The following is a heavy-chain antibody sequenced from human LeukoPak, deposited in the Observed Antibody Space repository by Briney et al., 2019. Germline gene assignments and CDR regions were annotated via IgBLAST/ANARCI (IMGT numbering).Heavy chain of an antibody. Sequence: SETLSLTCAVYGGSFSGYYWSWIRQPPGKGLEWIGEINHSGSTNYNPSLKSRVTISVDTSKNQFSLKLSSVTAADTAVYYCARDIPLRVTSKLYYYYGMDVWGQGTTVTVSS. CDR2: INHSGST. CDR1: GGSFSGYY. D-gene: IGHD4-17*01. CDR3: ARDIPLRVTSKLYYYYGMDV. J-gene: IGHJ6*02. V-gene: IGHV4-34*01.